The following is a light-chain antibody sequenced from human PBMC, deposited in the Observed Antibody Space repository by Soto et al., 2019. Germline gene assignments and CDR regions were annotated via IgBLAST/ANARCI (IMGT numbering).Light chain of an antibody. V-gene: IGKV3-20*01. CDR1: QRVTSNY. Sequence: IVLTQSPGTLSLSPGERATLSCRASQRVTSNYLAWYQQRPGQAPRLLIFGASIRDTGLPDRFSGSGSGTDFTLSISSLQPEDFATYYCQQSYSGPLTFGGGTKVEIK. CDR3: QQSYSGPLT. J-gene: IGKJ4*01. CDR2: GAS.